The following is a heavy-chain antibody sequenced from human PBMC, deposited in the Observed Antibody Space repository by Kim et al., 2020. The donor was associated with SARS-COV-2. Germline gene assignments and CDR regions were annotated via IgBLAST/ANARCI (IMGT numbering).Heavy chain of an antibody. V-gene: IGHV1-69*01. J-gene: IGHJ4*02. D-gene: IGHD3-3*01. CDR3: ARTHKLRFLEWLPLGY. Sequence: KFQGRVTITADESTSTAYMELSSLRSEDTAVYYCARTHKLRFLEWLPLGYWGQGTLVTVSS.